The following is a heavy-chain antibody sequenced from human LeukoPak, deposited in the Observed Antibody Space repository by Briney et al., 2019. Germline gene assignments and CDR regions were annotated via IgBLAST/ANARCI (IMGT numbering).Heavy chain of an antibody. V-gene: IGHV3-23*01. Sequence: GGSLRLSCAASGFTFSSYGMSWVRQAPGKGLEWVSGISNSGSSTYYADSVKGRFTISRDNSKNTLYLQMNSLRAEDTALYYCAKDRNSGNYYQTGDFHYWGQGTLVTVSS. CDR3: AKDRNSGNYYQTGDFHY. D-gene: IGHD1-26*01. CDR2: ISNSGSST. CDR1: GFTFSSYG. J-gene: IGHJ4*02.